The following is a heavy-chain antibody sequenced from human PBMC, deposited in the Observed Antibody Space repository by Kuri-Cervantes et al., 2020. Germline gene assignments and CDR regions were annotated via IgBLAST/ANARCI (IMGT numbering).Heavy chain of an antibody. D-gene: IGHD2-2*01. CDR2: ISSSGSTI. CDR1: GGSFSDYY. V-gene: IGHV3-11*01. Sequence: LSLTCAVYGGSFSDYYMSWIRQAPGKGLEWVSYISSSGSTIYYADSVKGRFTISRDNAKNSLYLQMNSLRAEDTAVYYCARDSVVVVPAYYYYYGMDVWGQGTTVTVSS. CDR3: ARDSVVVVPAYYYYYGMDV. J-gene: IGHJ6*02.